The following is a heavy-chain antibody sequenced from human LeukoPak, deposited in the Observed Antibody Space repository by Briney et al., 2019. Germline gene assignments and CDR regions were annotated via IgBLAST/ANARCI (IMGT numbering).Heavy chain of an antibody. CDR2: IPYDGSNK. J-gene: IGHJ5*02. V-gene: IGHV3-30*04. CDR1: GFTFSTYA. CDR3: ARDRGGGWFDP. D-gene: IGHD3-16*01. Sequence: GGSLRLSCAASGFTFSTYAMHWVRQAPGKGLEWVAVIPYDGSNKYYADSVKGRFTISRENSKNRLYLQMNSLRAEDTAVYYCARDRGGGWFDPWGQGTLVTVSS.